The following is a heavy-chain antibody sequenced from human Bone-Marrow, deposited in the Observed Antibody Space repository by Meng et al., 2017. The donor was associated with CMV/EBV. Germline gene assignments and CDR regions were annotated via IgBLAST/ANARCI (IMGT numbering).Heavy chain of an antibody. J-gene: IGHJ4*02. V-gene: IGHV3-30*02. CDR3: AKYSAVGERLYYFDY. CDR1: GFIFNNFG. Sequence: GESLKISCAASGFIFNNFGMHWVRQVPGKGLAWVAYIPNDEGKKYYSDSVNGRFTISRDNSKNTLYLQMNSLRAEDTAVYYCAKYSAVGERLYYFDYWGQGTLVTVSS. D-gene: IGHD2-21*01. CDR2: IPNDEGKK.